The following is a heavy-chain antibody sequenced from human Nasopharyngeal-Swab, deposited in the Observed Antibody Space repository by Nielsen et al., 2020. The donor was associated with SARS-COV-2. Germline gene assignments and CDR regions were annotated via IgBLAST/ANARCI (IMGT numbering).Heavy chain of an antibody. D-gene: IGHD4-17*01. J-gene: IGHJ4*02. CDR1: GFTFSRYA. Sequence: GGSLRLSCAASGFTFSRYAMSWVRQAPGKGLEWVAAISGSGGSTYYADSVKGRFTISRDNSKNTLYLQMYSLRAEDTAVYYCAISKGYYGDYYFDYWGQGTLVTVSS. CDR2: ISGSGGST. CDR3: AISKGYYGDYYFDY. V-gene: IGHV3-23*01.